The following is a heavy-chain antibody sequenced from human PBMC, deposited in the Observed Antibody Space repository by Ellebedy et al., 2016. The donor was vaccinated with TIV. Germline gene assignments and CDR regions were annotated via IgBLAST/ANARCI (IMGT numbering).Heavy chain of an antibody. J-gene: IGHJ4*02. CDR1: GFTFSNYY. CDR2: ISGSGGRT. Sequence: PGGSLRLSCAASGFTFSNYYMNWVRQAPGKGLEWVSTISGSGGRTHYADSVKGRFTISRDNSKNTLYLQVNSLRAEDTAVYYCAADRYCSGGNCYWVDYWGQGTLVTVSS. D-gene: IGHD2-15*01. V-gene: IGHV3-23*01. CDR3: AADRYCSGGNCYWVDY.